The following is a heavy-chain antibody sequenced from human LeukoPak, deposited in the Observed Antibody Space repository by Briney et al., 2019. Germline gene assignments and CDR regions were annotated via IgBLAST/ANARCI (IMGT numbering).Heavy chain of an antibody. D-gene: IGHD3-22*01. V-gene: IGHV3-7*01. CDR3: ARNSRVGYYYDSSGFYDAFDI. CDR1: GFTFSSYW. J-gene: IGHJ3*02. Sequence: GGSLRLSCAASGFTFSSYWMSWVRQAPGKGLEWVANIKQDGSEKYYVDSVKGRFTISRDNAKNSLYLQMNSLRAEDTAVYYCARNSRVGYYYDSSGFYDAFDIWGQGTMVTVSS. CDR2: IKQDGSEK.